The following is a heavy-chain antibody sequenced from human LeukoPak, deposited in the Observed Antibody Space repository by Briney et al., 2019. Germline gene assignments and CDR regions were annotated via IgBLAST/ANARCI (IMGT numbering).Heavy chain of an antibody. V-gene: IGHV3-53*01. J-gene: IGHJ6*02. D-gene: IGHD2-2*01. CDR1: GFTVSSNY. CDR3: AKGFRVGPAVLYGMDV. Sequence: PGGSLRLSCAASGFTVSSNYMSWVRQAPGKGLEWVSVIYSGGSTYYADSVKGRFTISRDNSKNTLYLQINSLRAEDPAVYYCAKGFRVGPAVLYGMDVWGQGTTVTVSS. CDR2: IYSGGST.